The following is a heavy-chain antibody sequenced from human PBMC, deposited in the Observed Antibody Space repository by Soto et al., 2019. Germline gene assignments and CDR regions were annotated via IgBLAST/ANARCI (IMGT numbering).Heavy chain of an antibody. CDR1: GGSISSGGYH. CDR2: INYSGST. CDR3: AGALVRVVISRINWFAP. J-gene: IGHJ5*02. D-gene: IGHD3-10*01. V-gene: IGHV4-31*03. Sequence: QVQLQESGPGLVKPSQTLSLTCTVSGGSISSGGYHWSWIRQYPGKGLEWIGYINYSGSTYYNPSCKSRVAISVETSTNQFSLNLTSVTAADTAVYYCAGALVRVVISRINWFAPWGQGTLVTVSS.